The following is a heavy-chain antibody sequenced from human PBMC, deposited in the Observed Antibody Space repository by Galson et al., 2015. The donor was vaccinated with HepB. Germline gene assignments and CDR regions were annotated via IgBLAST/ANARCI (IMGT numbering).Heavy chain of an antibody. CDR3: ARSVWPYDY. D-gene: IGHD2-21*01. V-gene: IGHV3-7*03. Sequence: SLRLSCAASGFNFSRYLMSWVRQAPGKGLEWVANIKQDGSEKYYVDSVKGRFTISRDNAKNSLYLQMNSLRAEDTAMYYCARSVWPYDYWGQGTLVTVSS. CDR1: GFNFSRYL. J-gene: IGHJ4*02. CDR2: IKQDGSEK.